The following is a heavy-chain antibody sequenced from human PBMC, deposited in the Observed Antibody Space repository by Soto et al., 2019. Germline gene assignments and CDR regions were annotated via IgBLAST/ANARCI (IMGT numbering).Heavy chain of an antibody. CDR1: GDSVSSNTAA. V-gene: IGHV6-1*01. CDR3: ARARESGYSIFYYYMDV. J-gene: IGHJ6*03. D-gene: IGHD5-12*01. Sequence: SQTLSLTCAISGDSVSSNTAAWHWIRQSPSRGLEWLGRTYFRSRWYNDYAVSVKSRITINADTSKNQFSLHLNSVSPEDTAVYYCARARESGYSIFYYYMDVLGKGTTVTVS. CDR2: TYFRSRWYN.